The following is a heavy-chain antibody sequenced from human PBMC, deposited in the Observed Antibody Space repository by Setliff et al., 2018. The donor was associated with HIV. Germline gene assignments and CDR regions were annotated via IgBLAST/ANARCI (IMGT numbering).Heavy chain of an antibody. D-gene: IGHD2-2*01. CDR2: ISAYNGNT. J-gene: IGHJ4*02. Sequence: ASVKVSCKASGYTFTSYGISWVRQAPGQGLEWMGWISAYNGNTNYAQKLQGRVTMTTDTSTSTAYMELRGLRSDDTAVYYCARGPPIVVVPAALLTFDYWGQGTLVTVS. V-gene: IGHV1-18*01. CDR1: GYTFTSYG. CDR3: ARGPPIVVVPAALLTFDY.